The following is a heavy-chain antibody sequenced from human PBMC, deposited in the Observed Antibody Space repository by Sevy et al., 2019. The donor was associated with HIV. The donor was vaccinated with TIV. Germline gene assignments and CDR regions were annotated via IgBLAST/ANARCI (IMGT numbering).Heavy chain of an antibody. V-gene: IGHV3-11*01. CDR1: GFTFSDYY. J-gene: IGHJ3*02. CDR2: ISSSGSTI. Sequence: GGSLRLSCAASGFTFSDYYMSWIRQAPGKGLEWVSYISSSGSTIYYADSVKGRFTISRENAKKSMSLQMNSLRAEDTAVYYCARGYYDSSGYFDAFDIWGQGTMVTVSS. D-gene: IGHD3-22*01. CDR3: ARGYYDSSGYFDAFDI.